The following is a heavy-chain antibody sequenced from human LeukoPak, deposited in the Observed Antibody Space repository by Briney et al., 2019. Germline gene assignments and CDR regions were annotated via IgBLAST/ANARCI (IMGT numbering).Heavy chain of an antibody. J-gene: IGHJ6*03. CDR2: IKQDGSEK. CDR3: ARDLNLSPNDDRYYYYYYYMDV. D-gene: IGHD1-1*01. Sequence: PGGSLRLSCAASGFTFSSYWMSWVRQAPGKGLEWVANIKQDGSEKCYVDSVKGRFTISRDNAKNSLYLQMNSLRAEDTAVYYCARDLNLSPNDDRYYYYYYYMDVWGKGTTVTISS. V-gene: IGHV3-7*01. CDR1: GFTFSSYW.